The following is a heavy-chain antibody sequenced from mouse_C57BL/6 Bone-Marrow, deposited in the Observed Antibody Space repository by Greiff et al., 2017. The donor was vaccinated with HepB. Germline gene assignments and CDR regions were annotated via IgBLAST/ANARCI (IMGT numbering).Heavy chain of an antibody. V-gene: IGHV1-82*01. D-gene: IGHD1-1*01. J-gene: IGHJ3*01. CDR2: IYPGDGDT. CDR3: ARSYYGSSYKAY. CDR1: GYAFSSSW. Sequence: VQLVESGPELVKPGASVKISCKASGYAFSSSWMNWVKQRPGKGLEWIGRIYPGDGDTNYNGKFKGKATLTADKSSSTAYMQLSSLTSEDSAVYFCARSYYGSSYKAYWGQGTLVTVSA.